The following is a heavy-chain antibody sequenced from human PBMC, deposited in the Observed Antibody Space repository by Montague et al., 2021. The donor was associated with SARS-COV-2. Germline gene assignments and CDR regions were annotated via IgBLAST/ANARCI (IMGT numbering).Heavy chain of an antibody. J-gene: IGHJ4*02. Sequence: LVKPTQTLTLTCTFSGFSLSTSGAGVAWIRQPPGKGLEWIGYMYYSGSTNYNPSPKSRVTLSGDTSKNQFSLQLTSVTAADTAVYFCSRDFDCWGQGTVVTVSS. CDR2: MYYSGST. V-gene: IGHV4-61*08. CDR3: SRDFDC. CDR1: GFSLSTSGAG.